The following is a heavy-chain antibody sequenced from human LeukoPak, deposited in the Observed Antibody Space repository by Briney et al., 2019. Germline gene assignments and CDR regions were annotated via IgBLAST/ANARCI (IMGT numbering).Heavy chain of an antibody. CDR1: GFTCSSCW. CDR3: EAPATA. CDR2: VNEDGTAK. V-gene: IGHV3-7*01. J-gene: IGHJ5*02. Sequence: GGSLRLTCAASGFTCSSCWMNWVRQAPGKGLEWVATVNEDGTAKFYVDSVKGRFTIFRDNTRSSLDLQMNSLTVEDTAMYYCEAPATAWGQGTLVTVSS.